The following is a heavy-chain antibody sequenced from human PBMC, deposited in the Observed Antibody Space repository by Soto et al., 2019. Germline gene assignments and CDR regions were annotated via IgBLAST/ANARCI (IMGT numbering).Heavy chain of an antibody. CDR1: VYTFTTYG. V-gene: IGHV1-18*01. J-gene: IGHJ4*02. Sequence: QVQLVQSGAEVKKPGASVRVSCKASVYTFTTYGISWARQAPGQGLEWMGWISGGNTKYVEKLQGRVTMTTDTSTNTAYMELRSLRYDDTAVYYCARVKGVATIVDYRVRGALVTVSS. D-gene: IGHD5-12*01. CDR3: ARVKGVATIVDY. CDR2: ISGGNT.